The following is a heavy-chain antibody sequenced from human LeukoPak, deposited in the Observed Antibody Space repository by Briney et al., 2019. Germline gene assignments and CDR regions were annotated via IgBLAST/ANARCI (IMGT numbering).Heavy chain of an antibody. V-gene: IGHV4-34*01. CDR2: INHSGST. Sequence: SETLSLTCAVYGGSFGGYYWSWIRQPPGKGLEWIGEINHSGSTNYNPSLKSRVTISVDTSKNQFSLKLSSVTAADTAVYYCARSSSGWYGYYFDYWGQGTLVTVSS. CDR3: ARSSSGWYGYYFDY. D-gene: IGHD6-19*01. CDR1: GGSFGGYY. J-gene: IGHJ4*02.